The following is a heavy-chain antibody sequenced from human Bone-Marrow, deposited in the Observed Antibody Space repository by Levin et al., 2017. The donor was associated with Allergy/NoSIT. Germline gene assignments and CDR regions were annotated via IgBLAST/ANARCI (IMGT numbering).Heavy chain of an antibody. D-gene: IGHD6-13*01. Sequence: PGESLKISCKASGYTFTDYYIHWVRQAPGQGFEWMGWIDPKSGGTNFAQKFQRRGTMTRDTSISTAYMELSRLTFGDAAVYYCARRIRYGSNWHLDYWGQGTLVSVSS. J-gene: IGHJ4*02. V-gene: IGHV1-2*02. CDR2: IDPKSGGT. CDR3: ARRIRYGSNWHLDY. CDR1: GYTFTDYY.